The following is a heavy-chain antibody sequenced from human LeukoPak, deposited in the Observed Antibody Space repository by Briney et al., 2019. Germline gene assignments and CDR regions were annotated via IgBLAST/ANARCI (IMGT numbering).Heavy chain of an antibody. CDR3: AKLDYGDYGYFDL. D-gene: IGHD4-17*01. CDR1: GFTFSSYA. Sequence: GGSLRLSCAASGFTFSSYAMSWVRQAPGKGPEWVSAISGSGGSTYYADSVKGRFTISRDNSKNTLYLQMNSLRAEDTAVYYCAKLDYGDYGYFDLWGRGTLVTVSS. J-gene: IGHJ2*01. V-gene: IGHV3-23*01. CDR2: ISGSGGST.